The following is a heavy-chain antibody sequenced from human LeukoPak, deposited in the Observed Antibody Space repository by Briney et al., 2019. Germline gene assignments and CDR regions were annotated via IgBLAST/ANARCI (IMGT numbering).Heavy chain of an antibody. CDR2: IHYTGST. J-gene: IGHJ6*03. D-gene: IGHD5-24*01. CDR1: GGSISSYY. CDR3: ARAKKGYNTYYYYYMDV. V-gene: IGHV4-59*01. Sequence: PSETLSLTCTVSGGSISSYYWSWIRQSPGKGLECIGYIHYTGSTNYNPSLKSRVTISVETSKNQFSLKLKSVTAADTAVYYCARAKKGYNTYYYYYMDVWGKGTTVTISS.